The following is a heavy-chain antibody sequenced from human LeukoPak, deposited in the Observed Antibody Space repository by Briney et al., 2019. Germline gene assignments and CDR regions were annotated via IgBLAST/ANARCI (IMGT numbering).Heavy chain of an antibody. CDR2: IYYSGST. J-gene: IGHJ4*02. CDR1: GGSFSGYY. D-gene: IGHD6-19*01. V-gene: IGHV4-31*11. CDR3: ARAEAVAGFDY. Sequence: SETLSLTCAVYGGSFSGYYWRWIRQHPGKGLEWIGYIYYSGSTYYNPSLKSRVTISVDTSKNQFSLKLSSVTAADTAVYYCARAEAVAGFDYWGQGTLVTVSS.